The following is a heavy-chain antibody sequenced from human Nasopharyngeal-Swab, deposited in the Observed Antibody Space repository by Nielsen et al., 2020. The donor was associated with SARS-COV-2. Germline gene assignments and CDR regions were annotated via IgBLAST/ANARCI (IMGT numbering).Heavy chain of an antibody. V-gene: IGHV3-30*03. CDR3: ARDTSVDIVLLYYGMDV. CDR1: GFTFRSYW. J-gene: IGHJ6*02. CDR2: ISFDGSKK. D-gene: IGHD5-12*01. Sequence: GGSLRLSCAASGFTFRSYWMHWVRQAPGKGLEWVAVISFDGSKKYYADSVKGRFTISRDSSKNTLYLQMNSLRAEDTAVYYCARDTSVDIVLLYYGMDVWGQGTTVTVSS.